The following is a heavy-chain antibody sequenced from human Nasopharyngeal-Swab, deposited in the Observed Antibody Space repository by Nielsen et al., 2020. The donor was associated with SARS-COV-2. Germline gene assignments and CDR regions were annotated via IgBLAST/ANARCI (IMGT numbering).Heavy chain of an antibody. CDR1: GYTLTELS. CDR2: FDPEDGET. V-gene: IGHV1-24*01. CDR3: ATELTVFGADHYYYYYGMDV. J-gene: IGHJ6*02. Sequence: SVTVSCKVSGYTLTELSMHCVRQAPGKGLEWMGGFDPEDGETIYAQKFQGRVTMTEDTSTDTAYTEQSSLRSEDQAVYYCATELTVFGADHYYYYYGMDVWGQGTTVTFSS. D-gene: IGHD3-3*01.